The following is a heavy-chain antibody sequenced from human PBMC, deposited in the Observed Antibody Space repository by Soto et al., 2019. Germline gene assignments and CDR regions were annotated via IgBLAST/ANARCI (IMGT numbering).Heavy chain of an antibody. Sequence: QVQLQESGPGLVKPSQTLSLTCVISGDSVSSNSAAWNWIRLSPSRGLGWLARTYYRSRWYNDYAVSVRSQITVNPDTSKNQSSLQLTSVTPEDTAVYYCAGTTSHHWLYMDVWGKGATVTVSS. CDR2: TYYRSRWYN. CDR3: AGTTSHHWLYMDV. J-gene: IGHJ6*03. CDR1: GDSVSSNSAA. D-gene: IGHD1-7*01. V-gene: IGHV6-1*01.